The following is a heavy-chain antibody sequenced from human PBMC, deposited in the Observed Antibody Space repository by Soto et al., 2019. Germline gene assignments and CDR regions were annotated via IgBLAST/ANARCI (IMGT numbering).Heavy chain of an antibody. CDR1: GWSFSGYY. CDR3: ARGHVYSNYTPNFDY. CDR2: INHSGST. Sequence: SETLSLTCPVYGWSFSGYYWSWIRQPPGKGLEWIGEINHSGSTNYNPSLKSRVTISVDTSKNQFSLKLSSVTAADTAVYYCARGHVYSNYTPNFDYWGQGTLVTVSS. J-gene: IGHJ4*02. V-gene: IGHV4-34*01. D-gene: IGHD4-4*01.